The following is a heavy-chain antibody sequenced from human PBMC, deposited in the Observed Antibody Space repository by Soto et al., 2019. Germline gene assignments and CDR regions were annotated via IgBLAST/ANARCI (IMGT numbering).Heavy chain of an antibody. D-gene: IGHD3-10*01. CDR2: INPNSGGT. CDR3: ARSPSGSYSEYFQH. J-gene: IGHJ1*01. V-gene: IGHV1-2*02. Sequence: GASVKVSCKASGYTFTGYYMHWVRQAPGQGLEWMGWINPNSGGTNYAQKFQGRVTMTRNTSISTAYMELSSLRSEDAAVYYCARSPSGSYSEYFQHWGQGTLVTSPQ. CDR1: GYTFTGYY.